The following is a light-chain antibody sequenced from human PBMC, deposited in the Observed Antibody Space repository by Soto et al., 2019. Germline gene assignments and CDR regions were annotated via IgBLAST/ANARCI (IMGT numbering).Light chain of an antibody. V-gene: IGKV1-33*01. CDR1: QDISDS. CDR3: QQYNSYSWT. J-gene: IGKJ1*01. Sequence: DIQMTQSPSALSASVGDRVTITFQASQDISDSLNCYQQQPGKAPKVLIYDASKLQTGVPSRFSGSGSGTEFTLTISSLQPDDFATYYCQQYNSYSWTFGQGTKVDIK. CDR2: DAS.